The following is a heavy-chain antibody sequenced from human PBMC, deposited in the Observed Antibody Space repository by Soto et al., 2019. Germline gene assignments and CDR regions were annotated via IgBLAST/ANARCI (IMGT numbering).Heavy chain of an antibody. Sequence: SETLSLTCAVYGGSFSGYYWSWIRQPPGKGLEWIGEINHSGSTNYNPSLKSRVTISVDTSKNQFSLKLSSVTAADTAVYYCASIAARGVGYYYYGMDVWGQGTTVTVSS. D-gene: IGHD6-6*01. V-gene: IGHV4-34*01. CDR3: ASIAARGVGYYYYGMDV. CDR1: GGSFSGYY. CDR2: INHSGST. J-gene: IGHJ6*02.